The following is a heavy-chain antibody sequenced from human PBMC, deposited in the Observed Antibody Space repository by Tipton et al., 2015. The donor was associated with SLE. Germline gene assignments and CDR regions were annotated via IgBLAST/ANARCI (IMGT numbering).Heavy chain of an antibody. D-gene: IGHD6-19*01. V-gene: IGHV1-18*04. J-gene: IGHJ3*02. Sequence: QSGAEVKKPGASVKVSCKASGYTFTGYYMHWVRQAPGQGLEWMGWISAYNGNTNYAQKLQGRVTMTTDTSTSTAYMELSSLRSEDTAVYYCARRKQWPAAFDIWGQGTMVTVSS. CDR1: GYTFTGYY. CDR3: ARRKQWPAAFDI. CDR2: ISAYNGNT.